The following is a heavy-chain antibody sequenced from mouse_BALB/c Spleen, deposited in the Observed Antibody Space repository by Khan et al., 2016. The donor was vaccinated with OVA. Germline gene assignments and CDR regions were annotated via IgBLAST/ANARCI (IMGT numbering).Heavy chain of an antibody. D-gene: IGHD3-3*01. CDR2: IYPGTGST. CDR3: ARGDEENYAVDY. Sequence: VKLLESGTELVRPGASVKLSCKTSGYIFTSYWIHWISQRSGQGLEWIARIYPGTGSTYYNEKFTGKATLTADKSSNTAYMQLSSLKSEDSAVYFGARGDEENYAVDYWGQGTSVTVSS. V-gene: IGHV1S132*01. J-gene: IGHJ4*01. CDR1: GYIFTSYW.